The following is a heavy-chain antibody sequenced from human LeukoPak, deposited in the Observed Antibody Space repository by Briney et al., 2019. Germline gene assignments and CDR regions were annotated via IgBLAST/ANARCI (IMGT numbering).Heavy chain of an antibody. Sequence: PSEALSLTCTVSGGSISSGDYYWSWIRQPPGKGLEWIGYIYYSGSTYYNPSLKSQVTISVDTSKNQFSLKLSSVTAADTAVYYCARRKWLLRLGAFDIWGQGTMVTVSS. D-gene: IGHD3-22*01. J-gene: IGHJ3*02. CDR1: GGSISSGDYY. V-gene: IGHV4-30-4*01. CDR2: IYYSGST. CDR3: ARRKWLLRLGAFDI.